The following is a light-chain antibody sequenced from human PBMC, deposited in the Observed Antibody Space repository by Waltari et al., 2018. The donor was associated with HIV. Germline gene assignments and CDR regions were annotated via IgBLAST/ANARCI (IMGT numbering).Light chain of an antibody. V-gene: IGKV1-39*01. Sequence: DIQLTQSPSSLPASVGDSVTISSRASQNILTFLHWYQQRPGKAPTLRIYGASNLQSGVSSKFSGSGSGTEFTITISSLQPEDFATYFCQQSYSTLWTFSQGTKVEMK. CDR1: QNILTF. J-gene: IGKJ1*01. CDR2: GAS. CDR3: QQSYSTLWT.